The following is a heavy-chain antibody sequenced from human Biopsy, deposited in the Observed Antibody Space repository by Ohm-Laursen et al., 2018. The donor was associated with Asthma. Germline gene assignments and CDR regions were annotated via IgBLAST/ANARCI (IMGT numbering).Heavy chain of an antibody. Sequence: SETLSLTCIVSGDAMSTSGSYWGWIRQSPGKGLEWIGSIYYSGRTYYNPSLESRVTISADTSKNHFSLKVTSVTAADTAVYYCARAVSSSSYWYFDFWGRGDLVTVSS. CDR1: GDAMSTSGSY. V-gene: IGHV4-39*02. CDR2: IYYSGRT. CDR3: ARAVSSSSYWYFDF. J-gene: IGHJ2*01. D-gene: IGHD6-6*01.